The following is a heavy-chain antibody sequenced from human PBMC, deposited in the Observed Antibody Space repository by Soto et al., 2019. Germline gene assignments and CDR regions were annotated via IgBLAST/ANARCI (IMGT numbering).Heavy chain of an antibody. CDR1: GFTFTSSA. CDR2: IVVGSGNT. CDR3: AALGSNNYYYYGMDV. J-gene: IGHJ6*02. Sequence: ASVKVSCKASGFTFTSSAVQWVRQARGQRLEWIGWIVVGSGNTNYAQKFQERVTITRDMSTSTAYMELSSLRSEDTAVYYCAALGSNNYYYYGMDVWGQGTTVTVSS. V-gene: IGHV1-58*01. D-gene: IGHD3-10*01.